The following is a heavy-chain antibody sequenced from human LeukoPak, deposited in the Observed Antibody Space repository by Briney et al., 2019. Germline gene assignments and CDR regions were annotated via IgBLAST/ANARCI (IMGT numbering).Heavy chain of an antibody. CDR1: GYTFTYYY. CDR3: ARDPYPKYSTGWYSNY. CDR2: IYPNNGAT. Sequence: ASVTVSCKASGYTFTYYYIHWLRQAPGHGPEWMGWIYPNNGATFYAQKFQGRVMMTTDASIHTTYMELTSLRSDDTAVYYCARDPYPKYSTGWYSNYWGQGTLVTVSS. D-gene: IGHD6-19*01. J-gene: IGHJ4*02. V-gene: IGHV1-2*02.